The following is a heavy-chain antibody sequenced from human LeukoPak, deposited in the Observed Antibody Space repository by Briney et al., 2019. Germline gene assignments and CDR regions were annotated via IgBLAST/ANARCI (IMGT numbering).Heavy chain of an antibody. CDR1: GYSISSGYY. CDR2: IYHSGST. CDR3: ARAHRGGYEFDY. D-gene: IGHD3-16*01. Sequence: SETLSLTCTVSGYSISSGYYWGWIRQPPGKGLEWIGSIYHSGSTYYNPSPKSRVTISVDTSKNQFSLKLSSVTAADTAVYYCARAHRGGYEFDYWGQGTLVTVSS. V-gene: IGHV4-38-2*02. J-gene: IGHJ4*02.